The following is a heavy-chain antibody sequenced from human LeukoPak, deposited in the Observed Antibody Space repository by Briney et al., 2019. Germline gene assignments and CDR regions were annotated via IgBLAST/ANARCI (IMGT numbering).Heavy chain of an antibody. CDR1: GFTFGSFG. CDR3: VKGLIANYYGWGTYYNDGG. D-gene: IGHD3-10*01. V-gene: IGHV3-30*18. Sequence: GGSLRLSCAASGFTFGSFGMHWVRQAPGKGLEWVAGLSYDGTTKYYADPVKGRFTISRDTSKNTLYLQISSLREGDTAVYYCVKGLIANYYGWGTYYNDGGWGQGTLVTVSS. J-gene: IGHJ4*02. CDR2: LSYDGTTK.